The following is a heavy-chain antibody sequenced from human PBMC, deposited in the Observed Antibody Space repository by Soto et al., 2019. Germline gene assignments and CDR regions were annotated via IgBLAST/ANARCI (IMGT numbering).Heavy chain of an antibody. Sequence: QVQLQESGPGLVMPSETLSLTCTVSGGSMSSDYWSWIRQSPGKGLEWIGYTHYTGSTNYNPSLKRRATISGDTSKNQFSLNLYSVTAADTAVYYCARGAIGYGSPFDCWGQGALVTVSS. CDR1: GGSMSSDY. V-gene: IGHV4-59*01. CDR3: ARGAIGYGSPFDC. J-gene: IGHJ4*02. D-gene: IGHD4-17*01. CDR2: THYTGST.